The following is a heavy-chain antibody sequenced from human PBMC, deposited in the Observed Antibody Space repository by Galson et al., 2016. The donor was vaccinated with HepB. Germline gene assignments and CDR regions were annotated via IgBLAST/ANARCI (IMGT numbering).Heavy chain of an antibody. D-gene: IGHD3-22*01. V-gene: IGHV3-21*05. CDR1: GFTFSRYG. CDR3: ARVSYYDSSGYYFYYFDY. Sequence: SLRLSCAASGFTFSRYGMNWVRQAPGKGLEWLSYISSTSSYIYYADSVKGRLTISRDNAKNSLYLQMNSLRAGDTAVYYCARVSYYDSSGYYFYYFDYWGQGTLVTVSS. CDR2: ISSTSSYI. J-gene: IGHJ4*02.